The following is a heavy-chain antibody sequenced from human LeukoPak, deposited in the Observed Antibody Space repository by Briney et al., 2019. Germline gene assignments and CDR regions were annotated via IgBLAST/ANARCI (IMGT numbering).Heavy chain of an antibody. D-gene: IGHD3-22*01. V-gene: IGHV3-74*01. CDR3: AREGQEYDSSGYYWKVFDY. Sequence: GGSLRLSCAASGFTFSSYWVHWVRQAPGKGLVWVSRINSDGSSTSYADSVKGRFTISRDNAKNTLYLQMNSLRAEDTAVYYCAREGQEYDSSGYYWKVFDYWGQGTLVTVSS. CDR1: GFTFSSYW. CDR2: INSDGSST. J-gene: IGHJ4*02.